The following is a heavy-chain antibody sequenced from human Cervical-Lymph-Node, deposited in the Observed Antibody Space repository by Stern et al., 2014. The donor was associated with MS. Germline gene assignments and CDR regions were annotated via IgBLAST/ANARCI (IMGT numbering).Heavy chain of an antibody. J-gene: IGHJ4*02. V-gene: IGHV5-51*01. CDR2: IYPGDSDI. CDR1: GYTFSTHW. D-gene: IGHD2-21*02. CDR3: AASVVTPDGYFDY. Sequence: VPLAESGAEVKKPGESLKISCKGSGYTFSTHWIAWVRQMPGEGLEWMGSIYPGDSDIRYSPSFQGQVTISADKSISTIYLQWGSLKASDTAMYYCAASVVTPDGYFDYWGQGTLVTVSS.